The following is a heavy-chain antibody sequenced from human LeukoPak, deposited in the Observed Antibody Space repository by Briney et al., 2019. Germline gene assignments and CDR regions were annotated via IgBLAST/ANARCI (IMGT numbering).Heavy chain of an antibody. J-gene: IGHJ4*02. CDR2: ISSSGSTI. Sequence: GGSLRLSCAASEFTFSSYEMNWVRQAPGMGLEWLSYISSSGSTIYYADSVKGRFTISRDNAKNSLYLQMNSLRAEDTALYYCARASGSYNPFDYWGQGTLVTVSS. CDR1: EFTFSSYE. V-gene: IGHV3-48*03. CDR3: ARASGSYNPFDY. D-gene: IGHD1-26*01.